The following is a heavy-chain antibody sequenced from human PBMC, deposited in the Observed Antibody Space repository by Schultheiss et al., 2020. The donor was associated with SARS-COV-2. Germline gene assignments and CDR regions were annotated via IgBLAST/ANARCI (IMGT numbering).Heavy chain of an antibody. Sequence: ASVKVSCKASGYTFTGYYMHWVRQAPGQGLEWMGWINPNSGGTNFAQKFQGWVTLTRDTSVNTAYMEVSRLTSHDTAVYYCARAQGRYSAYGMDVWGQGTTVTVSS. D-gene: IGHD5-12*01. CDR2: INPNSGGT. J-gene: IGHJ6*02. CDR1: GYTFTGYY. V-gene: IGHV1-2*04. CDR3: ARAQGRYSAYGMDV.